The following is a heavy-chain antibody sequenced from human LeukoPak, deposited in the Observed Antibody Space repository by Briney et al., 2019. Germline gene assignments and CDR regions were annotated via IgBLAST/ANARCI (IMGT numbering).Heavy chain of an antibody. V-gene: IGHV3-23*01. J-gene: IGHJ4*02. CDR1: GFTFSSYA. D-gene: IGHD2-2*01. CDR3: AKGYCSSTSCRGWDDYGGNTDSY. Sequence: GGSLRLSCAASGFTFSSYAMSWVRQAPGKGLEWVSAISGSGGSTYYADSVKGRFTISRDNSRNTLYLQMNSLRAEDTAVYYCAKGYCSSTSCRGWDDYGGNTDSYWGQGTLVTVSS. CDR2: ISGSGGST.